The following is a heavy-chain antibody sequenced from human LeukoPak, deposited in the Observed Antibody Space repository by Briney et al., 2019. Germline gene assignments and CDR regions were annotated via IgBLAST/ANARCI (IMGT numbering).Heavy chain of an antibody. Sequence: PGGSLRLSCAASGFTFSSYSMNWVRQAPGKGLEWVSSISSSSSNIYYADSVKGRFTISRDNAKNSLYLQMNSLRAEDTAVYYCARDPDYDFWSGYYRGYYYYGMDVWGQGTTVTVSS. D-gene: IGHD3-3*01. CDR2: ISSSSSNI. V-gene: IGHV3-21*01. CDR1: GFTFSSYS. CDR3: ARDPDYDFWSGYYRGYYYYGMDV. J-gene: IGHJ6*02.